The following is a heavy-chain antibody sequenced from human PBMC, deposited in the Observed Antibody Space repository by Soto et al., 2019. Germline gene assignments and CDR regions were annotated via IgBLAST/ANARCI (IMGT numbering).Heavy chain of an antibody. J-gene: IGHJ3*02. V-gene: IGHV1-3*01. CDR2: INAGNGNT. Sequence: GASVKVSCKASGYTFTSYAMHWVRQAPGQRLEWMGWINAGNGNTKYSQKFQGRVTITRDTSASTAYMELSSLRSEDTAVYYCARIITMVRGVIRPYDAFDIWDQGTMVTVSS. D-gene: IGHD3-10*01. CDR3: ARIITMVRGVIRPYDAFDI. CDR1: GYTFTSYA.